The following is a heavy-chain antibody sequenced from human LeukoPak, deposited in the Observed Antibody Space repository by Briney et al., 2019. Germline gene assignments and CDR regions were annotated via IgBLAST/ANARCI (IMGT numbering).Heavy chain of an antibody. D-gene: IGHD1-7*01. CDR2: ISGSGGST. V-gene: IGHV3-23*01. CDR3: AKDRLELPEGYYYYMDV. J-gene: IGHJ6*03. CDR1: GFTFSSYA. Sequence: GGSLRLSCAASGFTFSSYAMSWVRQAPGKGLEWVSAISGSGGSTYYADSVKGRFTISRDNSKNTLDLQMNSLRAEDTAVYYCAKDRLELPEGYYYYMDVWGKGTTVTVSS.